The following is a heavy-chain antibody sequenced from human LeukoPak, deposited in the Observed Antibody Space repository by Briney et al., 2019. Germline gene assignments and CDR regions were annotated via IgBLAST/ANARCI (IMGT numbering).Heavy chain of an antibody. Sequence: ASVKVSCKASGNTFTSYDINWVRQATGQGLEWMGWMNPNSGNTDYAHKFQGRATMTRNTSITTAYLELNSLRADDTAVYFCTRAFSSGYDSYDAFDLWGQGTMLTVSS. CDR2: MNPNSGNT. CDR3: TRAFSSGYDSYDAFDL. V-gene: IGHV1-8*01. CDR1: GNTFTSYD. J-gene: IGHJ3*01. D-gene: IGHD5-12*01.